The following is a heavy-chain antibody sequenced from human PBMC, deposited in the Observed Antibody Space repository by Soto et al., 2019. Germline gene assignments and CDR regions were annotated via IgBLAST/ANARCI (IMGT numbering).Heavy chain of an antibody. CDR2: ISYDGSNK. V-gene: IGHV3-30*18. CDR3: AKDLDGFPVDY. Sequence: PGGSLRLSCAASGFTFSSYGMHWVRQAPGKGLEWVAVISYDGSNKYYADSVKGRFTISRDNSKNTLYLQMNSLRAEDTAVYYCAKDLDGFPVDYWGQGTLVTVSS. CDR1: GFTFSSYG. J-gene: IGHJ4*02. D-gene: IGHD3-10*01.